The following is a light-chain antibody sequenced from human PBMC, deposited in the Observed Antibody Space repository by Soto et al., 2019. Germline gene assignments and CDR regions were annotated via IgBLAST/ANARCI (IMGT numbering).Light chain of an antibody. J-gene: IGKJ5*01. CDR2: AAS. Sequence: DIQMTQSPSTLSGSVGARVTITCRASQGISSWLAWYQQRPGKAPKLLISAASSLQSGVPSRFSGSGSGTDFTLTITSLQPEDFATYYCQQTDSLPVTFGQGTRWRL. CDR1: QGISSW. CDR3: QQTDSLPVT. V-gene: IGKV1-12*01.